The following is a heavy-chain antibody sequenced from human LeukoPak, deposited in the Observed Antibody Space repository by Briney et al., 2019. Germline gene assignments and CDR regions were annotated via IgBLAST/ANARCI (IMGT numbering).Heavy chain of an antibody. V-gene: IGHV3-23*01. CDR3: ASRCSSTSCYINGTTYHDY. J-gene: IGHJ4*02. CDR2: ISGSGGST. CDR1: GFTFSNYA. Sequence: PGGSLRLSCAASGFTFSNYAMSWVRQAPGKGLEWVSAISGSGGSTYYADSVKGRFTISRDNAKNSLYLQMNSLRAEDTAVYYCASRCSSTSCYINGTTYHDYWGQGTLVTVSS. D-gene: IGHD2-2*02.